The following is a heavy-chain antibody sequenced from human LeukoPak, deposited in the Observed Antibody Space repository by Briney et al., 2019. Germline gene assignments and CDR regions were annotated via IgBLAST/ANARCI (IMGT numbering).Heavy chain of an antibody. CDR3: ARAYNDANGYPGWYFDL. D-gene: IGHD3-22*01. CDR1: GGSISSYY. V-gene: IGHV4-4*07. Sequence: SETLSLTCTVSGGSISSYYWSWIRQPAGKRLQWIGRIYTSGSTNYNPSLKSRVTMSVDTSKNQFSLKLTSVTAADTAVYYCARAYNDANGYPGWYFDLCGRGTLVTVSS. CDR2: IYTSGST. J-gene: IGHJ2*01.